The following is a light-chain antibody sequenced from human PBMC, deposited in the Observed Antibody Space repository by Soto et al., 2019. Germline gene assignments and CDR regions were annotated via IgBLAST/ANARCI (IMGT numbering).Light chain of an antibody. CDR3: ATWDDSLNGFDV. J-gene: IGLJ1*01. CDR1: TSNIGSNY. Sequence: QSVLTQPPSASGTPGQGVTISCSGSTSNIGSNYVYWYQQLPGTAPKLLIYRNNQRPSGVPDRLSGSKSGTSASLAISGLRSDDEADYFCATWDDSLNGFDVFGTGTKLTVL. V-gene: IGLV1-47*01. CDR2: RNN.